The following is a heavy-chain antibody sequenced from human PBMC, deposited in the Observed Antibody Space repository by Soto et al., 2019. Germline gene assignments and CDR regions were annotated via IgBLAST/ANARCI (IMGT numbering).Heavy chain of an antibody. CDR1: GGSFSGYY. Sequence: SETLSLTCAVYGGSFSGYYWSWIRQPPGKGLEWIGEINHSGSTNYNPSLKSRVTISVDTSKNQFSLKLSSVTAADTAVYYCARGTMVRGVIKGYNWFDPWGQGTLVTVSS. D-gene: IGHD3-10*01. CDR2: INHSGST. CDR3: ARGTMVRGVIKGYNWFDP. J-gene: IGHJ5*02. V-gene: IGHV4-34*01.